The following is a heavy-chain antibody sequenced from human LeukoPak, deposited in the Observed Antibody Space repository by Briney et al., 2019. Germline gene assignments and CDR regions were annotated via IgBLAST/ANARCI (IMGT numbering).Heavy chain of an antibody. CDR3: ARDQDCSSTSCYSTSGMDV. D-gene: IGHD2-2*01. CDR2: IYYSGST. J-gene: IGHJ6*04. CDR1: GGSISSGDYY. Sequence: SETLSLTCTVPGGSISSGDYYWSWIRQPPGKGLEWIGYIYYSGSTYYNPSLKSRVTISVDTSKNQFSLKLSSVTAADTAVYYCARDQDCSSTSCYSTSGMDVWGKGTTVTVSS. V-gene: IGHV4-30-4*01.